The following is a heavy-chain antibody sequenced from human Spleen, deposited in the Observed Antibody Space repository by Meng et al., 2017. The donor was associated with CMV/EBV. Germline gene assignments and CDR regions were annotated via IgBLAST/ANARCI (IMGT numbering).Heavy chain of an antibody. Sequence: GGSLRLSCAASGFTFSSYAMHWVRQAPGKGLEWVAVISYDGSNKYYADSVKGRFTISRDNSKNSLYLQMNSLRAEDTALYYCARDVVGATGWGQGTLVTVSS. CDR1: GFTFSSYA. CDR2: ISYDGSNK. CDR3: ARDVVGATG. D-gene: IGHD1-26*01. J-gene: IGHJ4*02. V-gene: IGHV3-30*04.